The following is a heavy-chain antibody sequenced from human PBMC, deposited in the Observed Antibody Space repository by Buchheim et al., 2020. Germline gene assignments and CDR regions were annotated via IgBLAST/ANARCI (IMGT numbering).Heavy chain of an antibody. Sequence: EVQLVQSGAEVKKPGDSLKISCKASGYSFPNFWIGWVRQMPGKGLEWMGIIYLTDSETKYSPSFQGQVTISADKSPSTAYLQWSSLKASDTAMYYCARQNYGSGSYSIYGMDVWGQGTT. CDR1: GYSFPNFW. CDR3: ARQNYGSGSYSIYGMDV. J-gene: IGHJ6*02. D-gene: IGHD3-10*01. V-gene: IGHV5-51*01. CDR2: IYLTDSET.